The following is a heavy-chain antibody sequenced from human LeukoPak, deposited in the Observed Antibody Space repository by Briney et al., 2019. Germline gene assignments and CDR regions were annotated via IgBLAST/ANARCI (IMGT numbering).Heavy chain of an antibody. CDR3: FSDTLSRDAFDI. CDR1: GGSFSGYY. V-gene: IGHV4-34*01. Sequence: SETLSLTCAVYGGSFSGYYWSWIRQPPGKGLEWIGEINHSGSTNYNPSLKRRVTISVDTSKNQFSLKLSSVTAADSAVYYCFSDTLSRDAFDIWGQGTMVTVSS. J-gene: IGHJ3*02. CDR2: INHSGST. D-gene: IGHD3-3*02.